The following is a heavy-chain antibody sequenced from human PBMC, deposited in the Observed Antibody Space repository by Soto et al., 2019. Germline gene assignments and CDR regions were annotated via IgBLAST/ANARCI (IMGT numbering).Heavy chain of an antibody. J-gene: IGHJ6*02. CDR1: GYSFTSYW. D-gene: IGHD4-4*01. Sequence: GESLKISCKGSGYSFTSYWISWVRQMPGKGLEWMGRIDPSDSYTNYSPSFQGHVTISADKSISTAYLQWSSLKASDTAMYYCARLLYSNYPPFYYYYGMDVWGHGTTVTVSS. CDR2: IDPSDSYT. V-gene: IGHV5-10-1*01. CDR3: ARLLYSNYPPFYYYYGMDV.